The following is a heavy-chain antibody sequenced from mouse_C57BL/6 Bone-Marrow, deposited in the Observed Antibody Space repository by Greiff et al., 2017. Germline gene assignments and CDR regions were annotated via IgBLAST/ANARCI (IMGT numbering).Heavy chain of an antibody. Sequence: VQVVESGPGLVQPSQSLSITCTVSGFSLTSYGVHWVRQSPGKGLEWLGVIWSGGSTDYNAAFISRLSISKDNSKSQVFFKMNSLQADDTAIYFCARDTTVVDRYYFDYWGQGTTLTVSS. D-gene: IGHD1-1*01. CDR3: ARDTTVVDRYYFDY. V-gene: IGHV2-2*01. J-gene: IGHJ2*01. CDR2: IWSGGST. CDR1: GFSLTSYG.